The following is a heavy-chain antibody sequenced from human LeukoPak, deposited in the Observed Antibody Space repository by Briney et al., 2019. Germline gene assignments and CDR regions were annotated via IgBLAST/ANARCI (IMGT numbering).Heavy chain of an antibody. CDR1: GYTFTGYY. CDR2: INPNSGGT. J-gene: IGHJ4*02. V-gene: IGHV1-2*02. CDR3: ARVVGATFVSDY. Sequence: ASVKVSCKASGYTFTGYYMHWVRQAPGQGLEWMGWINPNSGGTNYAQKFQGRVTMTGDTSISTAYMELSRLRSDDTAVYYCARVVGATFVSDYWGQGTLVTVSS. D-gene: IGHD1-26*01.